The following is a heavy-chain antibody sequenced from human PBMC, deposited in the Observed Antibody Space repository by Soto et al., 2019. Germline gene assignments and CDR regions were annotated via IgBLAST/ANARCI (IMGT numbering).Heavy chain of an antibody. CDR3: AGGGTPIDY. J-gene: IGHJ4*02. CDR2: ISAYNGNT. D-gene: IGHD3-16*01. V-gene: IGHV1-18*01. Sequence: QVQLVQSGAEVKKPGASVKVSCKASGYTFTNFGISWVRQAPGQGLEWMGWISAYNGNTNSAQKFQDRVTMTTDTTTSTAYMGLRSLRSDDTAIYYLAGGGTPIDYWGQGTLVTVSS. CDR1: GYTFTNFG.